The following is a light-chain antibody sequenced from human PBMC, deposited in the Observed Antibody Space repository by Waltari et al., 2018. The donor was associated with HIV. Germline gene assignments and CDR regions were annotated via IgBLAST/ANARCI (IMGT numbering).Light chain of an antibody. V-gene: IGLV1-40*01. CDR1: SSNIGAGYD. Sequence: QSVLTQPPSVSGAPGQXVTISCTGSSSNIGAGYDVHXYQQLPGTAPKLLIYISSDRALGVPDRFSGSKSGTSASLVITGLQAEDEADYYCQSYDRISWVFGAGTKLTVL. CDR2: ISS. J-gene: IGLJ3*02. CDR3: QSYDRISWV.